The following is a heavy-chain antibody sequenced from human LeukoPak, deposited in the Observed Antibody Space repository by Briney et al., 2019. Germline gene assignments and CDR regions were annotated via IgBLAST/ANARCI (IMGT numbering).Heavy chain of an antibody. CDR3: AKGVKHIVVLTAQHYFDY. CDR1: GFTFDDYA. Sequence: GGSLRLSCAASGFTFDDYAMHWVRQAPGKGLEWVSGISWNSRSIDYADSVKGRFTISRDNAKNSLYLQMNTLRAEDTAVYYCAKGVKHIVVLTAQHYFDYWGQGTLVTVSS. D-gene: IGHD2-21*02. CDR2: ISWNSRSI. J-gene: IGHJ4*02. V-gene: IGHV3-9*01.